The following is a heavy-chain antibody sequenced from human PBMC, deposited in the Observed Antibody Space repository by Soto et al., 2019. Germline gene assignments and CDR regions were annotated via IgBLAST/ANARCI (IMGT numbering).Heavy chain of an antibody. CDR1: GFTFSSYW. Sequence: GGSLRLSCAASGFTFSSYWMHWVRQAPGKGLVWVSRMNEDGGTTDYADSVKGRFTISRDNAKNTLYLQMNSLRVEDTAVYYCARDLLAGQQLVIPWFHPWGQGTLVTVSS. D-gene: IGHD1-26*01. CDR2: MNEDGGTT. V-gene: IGHV3-74*01. J-gene: IGHJ5*02. CDR3: ARDLLAGQQLVIPWFHP.